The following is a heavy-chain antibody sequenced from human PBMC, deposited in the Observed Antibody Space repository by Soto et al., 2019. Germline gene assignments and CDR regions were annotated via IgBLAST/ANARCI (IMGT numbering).Heavy chain of an antibody. CDR1: GYTFTGYY. Sequence: ASVKVSCKASGYTFTGYYMHWVLQAPGQGLEWMAWINPNSGGTNYAQKFQGWVTMTRDTSISTAYMELSRLRSDDTAVYYCARGWFGEDYYGMDVWGQGTTVTVSS. J-gene: IGHJ6*02. D-gene: IGHD3-10*01. CDR3: ARGWFGEDYYGMDV. CDR2: INPNSGGT. V-gene: IGHV1-2*04.